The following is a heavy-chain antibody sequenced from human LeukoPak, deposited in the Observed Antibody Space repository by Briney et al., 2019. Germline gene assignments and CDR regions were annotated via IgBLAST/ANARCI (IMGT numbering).Heavy chain of an antibody. CDR1: GFTFSSYA. CDR2: ISYDGSNK. Sequence: GGSLRLSCAASGFTFSSYAMHWVRQAPGKGLEWGAVISYDGSNKYYADSVKGRFTISRDNSKNTLYLQMNSLRAEDTAVYHCARELADIVVVVAATNAFDIWGQGTMVTVSS. J-gene: IGHJ3*02. D-gene: IGHD2-15*01. CDR3: ARELADIVVVVAATNAFDI. V-gene: IGHV3-30*04.